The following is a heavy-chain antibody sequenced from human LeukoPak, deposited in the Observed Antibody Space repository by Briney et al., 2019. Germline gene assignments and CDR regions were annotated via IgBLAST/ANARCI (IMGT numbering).Heavy chain of an antibody. CDR3: AKIYLYSSGDLDS. CDR1: GFTVSNNY. V-gene: IGHV3-53*01. J-gene: IGHJ4*02. CDR2: IYSGGST. Sequence: GGSLRLSCAASGFTVSNNYMSWVRQAPGKGLEWVSVIYSGGSTYYADSVKGRFTISRDNSKNTVYLQMNSLRAEDTAMYYCAKIYLYSSGDLDSWGQGTLVTVSS. D-gene: IGHD6-25*01.